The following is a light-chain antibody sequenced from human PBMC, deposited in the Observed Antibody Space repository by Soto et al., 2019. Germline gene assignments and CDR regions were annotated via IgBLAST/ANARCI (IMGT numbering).Light chain of an antibody. V-gene: IGKV1-39*01. Sequence: DIQMTQSPSSLSASVGDRVSITCRASQSIASYLNWYQQKPGKATKLLIYAASSLQSGVPSRFSGSGSGTDFTLTISSLLPEDFATDYCRQSYSASFGGGTKVDIK. CDR3: RQSYSAS. CDR1: QSIASY. CDR2: AAS. J-gene: IGKJ4*01.